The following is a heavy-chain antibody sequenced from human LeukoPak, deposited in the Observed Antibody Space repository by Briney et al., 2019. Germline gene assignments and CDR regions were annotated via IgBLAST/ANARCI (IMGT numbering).Heavy chain of an antibody. D-gene: IGHD3-16*01. CDR2: IYYNGST. Sequence: SETLSLTCTVSGGSISSYYWSWIRQPPGKGLEWIGYIYYNGSTNYTPSLKSRVTISLDTSKNQFSLKLRSVTAADTAMYYCARDRGSFDYWGQGTQVTVSS. CDR3: ARDRGSFDY. J-gene: IGHJ4*02. V-gene: IGHV4-59*01. CDR1: GGSISSYY.